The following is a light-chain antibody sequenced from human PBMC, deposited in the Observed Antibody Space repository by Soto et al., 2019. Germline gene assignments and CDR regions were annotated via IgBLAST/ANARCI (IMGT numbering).Light chain of an antibody. CDR1: SSDVGGYNY. J-gene: IGLJ1*01. Sequence: QSVLTQPASVSGSPGQSITISCTGTSSDVGGYNYVSWYQQHPGKAPKLMIYEVSNRPSGVSNRFSGSKSGNTASLSISGLQAEDEADYYCSSYTTSSTYVFGIGTKLTV. V-gene: IGLV2-14*01. CDR2: EVS. CDR3: SSYTTSSTYV.